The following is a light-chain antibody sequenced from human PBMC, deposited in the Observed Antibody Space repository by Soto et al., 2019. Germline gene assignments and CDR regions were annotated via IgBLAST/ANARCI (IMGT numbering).Light chain of an antibody. J-gene: IGKJ3*01. V-gene: IGKV1-27*01. Sequence: DIQMTQSPSSLSASVGDRVTITCRASQDIVNYLAWYQQKPGKVPKLLIYAESTLQSGVPSRFSGSGSGTDFTLTISSLQPEDVATYYCQQYESAPFTFGPGTKVDIK. CDR1: QDIVNY. CDR3: QQYESAPFT. CDR2: AES.